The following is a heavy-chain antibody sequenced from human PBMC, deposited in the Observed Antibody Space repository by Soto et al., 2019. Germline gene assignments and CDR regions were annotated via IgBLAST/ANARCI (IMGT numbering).Heavy chain of an antibody. V-gene: IGHV1-69*13. Sequence: SVKVSCKASGGTFSSYAISWVRQAPGQGLEWMGGIIPIFGTANYAQKFQGRVTITADESTSTAYMELSSLRSEDTAVYYCARGLMELRVNWFDPWGQGTLVTVSS. J-gene: IGHJ5*02. CDR3: ARGLMELRVNWFDP. D-gene: IGHD1-7*01. CDR1: GGTFSSYA. CDR2: IIPIFGTA.